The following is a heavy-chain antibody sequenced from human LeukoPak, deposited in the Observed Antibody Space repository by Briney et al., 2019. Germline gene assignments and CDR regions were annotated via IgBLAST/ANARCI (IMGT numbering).Heavy chain of an antibody. CDR1: GYSFTSYW. V-gene: IGHV5-51*01. D-gene: IGHD6-13*01. Sequence: PGESLKISCKGSGYSFTSYWIGWVRQMPGKGLEWTGIIYPGDSDTRYSPSFQGQVTISADKSISTAYLQWSSLKASDTAMYYCARLSSSWYVVGYYMDVWGKGTTVTVSS. CDR2: IYPGDSDT. CDR3: ARLSSSWYVVGYYMDV. J-gene: IGHJ6*03.